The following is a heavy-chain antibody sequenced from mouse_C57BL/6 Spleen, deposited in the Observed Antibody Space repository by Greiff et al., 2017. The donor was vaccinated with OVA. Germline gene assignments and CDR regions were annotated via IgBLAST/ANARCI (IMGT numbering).Heavy chain of an antibody. V-gene: IGHV14-2*01. CDR2: IDPEDGET. J-gene: IGHJ1*03. CDR3: ARSLGSSDWYFDV. D-gene: IGHD1-1*01. Sequence: VQLKESGAELVKPGASVKLSCTASGFNIKDYYMHWVKQRTEQGLEWIGRIDPEDGETKYAPKFQGKATITADTSSNTAYLQLSSLTSEDTAVYYCARSLGSSDWYFDVWGTGTTVTVSS. CDR1: GFNIKDYY.